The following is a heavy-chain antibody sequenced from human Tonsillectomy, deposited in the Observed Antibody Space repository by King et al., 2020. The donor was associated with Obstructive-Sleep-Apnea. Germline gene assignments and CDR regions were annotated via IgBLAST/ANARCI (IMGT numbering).Heavy chain of an antibody. CDR1: GYTFTTYG. CDR2: ISAYNGNI. V-gene: IGHV1-18*04. CDR3: ARVSPRAEWELLRFSGPDY. D-gene: IGHD1-26*01. J-gene: IGHJ4*02. Sequence: QLVQSGAEVKKPGASVKVSCKASGYTFTTYGITWVRQAPGQGLELMGWISAYNGNINYAQKFQGRVTMTTDTSTNTAYMDLRSRRSDDTAVYYCARVSPRAEWELLRFSGPDYGGQGTLVTVSS.